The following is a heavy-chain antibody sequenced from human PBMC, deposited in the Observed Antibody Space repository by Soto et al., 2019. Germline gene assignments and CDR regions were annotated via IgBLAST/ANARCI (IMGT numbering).Heavy chain of an antibody. D-gene: IGHD1-1*01. Sequence: QVHLVQSGAEVKKPGASVKVSCKGSGYGFTTYGITWVRQAPGQGLEWMAWISAHNGNTNYAQNLQCRVTVTRDTSTRPAYMELRSLRSDDTVVYYCARGRYGDYWGQGALVTVSS. CDR2: ISAHNGNT. J-gene: IGHJ4*02. CDR3: ARGRYGDY. V-gene: IGHV1-18*01. CDR1: GYGFTTYG.